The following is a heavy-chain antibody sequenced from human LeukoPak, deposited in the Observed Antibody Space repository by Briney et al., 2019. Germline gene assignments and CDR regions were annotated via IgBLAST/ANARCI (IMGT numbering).Heavy chain of an antibody. Sequence: PSETLSLTCTVSGYSISSGYYWGWIRQSPGKGLEWIGEINQSGNTNYNPSLKSRVTISVDTSKNQFSLKLSSVTAADTAVYFCARGPPLTAAALVEDLLDYWGQGTLVTVSS. D-gene: IGHD2-15*01. CDR2: INQSGNT. J-gene: IGHJ4*02. CDR1: GYSISSGYY. V-gene: IGHV4-38-2*02. CDR3: ARGPPLTAAALVEDLLDY.